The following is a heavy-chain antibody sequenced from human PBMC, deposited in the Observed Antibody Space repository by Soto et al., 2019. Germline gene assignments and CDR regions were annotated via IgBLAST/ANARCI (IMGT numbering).Heavy chain of an antibody. CDR2: IDPSDSYT. CDR3: ATLIADNYYYYYGMDV. J-gene: IGHJ6*02. V-gene: IGHV5-10-1*01. D-gene: IGHD6-13*01. Sequence: WESLKISCKGSGYSFTSYWISWVRQMPGKGLEWMGRIDPSDSYTNYSPSFQGHVTISADKSISTAYLQWSSLKASDTAMYYCATLIADNYYYYYGMDVWGQGTTVTVSS. CDR1: GYSFTSYW.